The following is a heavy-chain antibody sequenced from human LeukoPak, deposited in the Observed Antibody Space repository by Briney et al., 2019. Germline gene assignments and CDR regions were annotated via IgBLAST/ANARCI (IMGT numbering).Heavy chain of an antibody. CDR1: GDSVSSINGA. V-gene: IGHV6-1*01. Sequence: SQTLSLTCAISGDSVSSINGAWDWVRQSPSRGLEWPGRTYYRSKWYSDYAVPIQGRISINPDTSKNQFTLHLFSVTPDDTAVYYCARDVATTGWYTFDYWGQGTRVTVSS. CDR2: TYYRSKWYS. J-gene: IGHJ4*02. CDR3: ARDVATTGWYTFDY. D-gene: IGHD6-19*01.